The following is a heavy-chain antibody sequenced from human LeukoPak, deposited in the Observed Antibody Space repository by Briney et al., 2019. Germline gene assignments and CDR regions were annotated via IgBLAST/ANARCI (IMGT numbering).Heavy chain of an antibody. V-gene: IGHV1-18*04. Sequence: ASVKVSRKASGYTFNGYSMHWVRQAPGQGLEWMGWSSGYNGNTNYAQKVQGRVTMTTDTSTSTAYMELRSLRSDDTAVYYCGRCGAYYDFLTGYYPFDYWGQGTLVTVSS. CDR1: GYTFNGYS. CDR3: GRCGAYYDFLTGYYPFDY. J-gene: IGHJ4*02. D-gene: IGHD3-9*01. CDR2: SSGYNGNT.